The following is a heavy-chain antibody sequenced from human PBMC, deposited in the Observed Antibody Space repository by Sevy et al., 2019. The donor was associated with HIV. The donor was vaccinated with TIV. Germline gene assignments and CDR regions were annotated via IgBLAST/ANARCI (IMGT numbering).Heavy chain of an antibody. V-gene: IGHV3-15*01. CDR3: ITDPAYRGYDEEVINYYFYGMDV. CDR2: IKSEFDGGAI. Sequence: GGSLTLSCTASGFTFSSAWMSWVRQAPGKGLEWVGRIKSEFDGGAIDYAATVKGRFSISREDSKTTVYLQMNSLKTDDTAVYYCITDPAYRGYDEEVINYYFYGMDVWGQGTTVTVSS. D-gene: IGHD5-12*01. CDR1: GFTFSSAW. J-gene: IGHJ6*02.